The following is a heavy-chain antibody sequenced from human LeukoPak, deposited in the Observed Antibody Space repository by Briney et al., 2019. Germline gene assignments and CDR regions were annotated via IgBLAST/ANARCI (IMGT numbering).Heavy chain of an antibody. V-gene: IGHV4-31*03. CDR2: IHYSGST. CDR1: GGSISSSDYY. Sequence: SETLSLTCTVSGGSISSSDYYWSWIRQHPGKGLEWIGYIHYSGSTYYNPSLESRVTISVDTSKKQFSLNLSSVTAADTAVYYCARVGVAAKSSRYFDYWGQGTLVTVSS. CDR3: ARVGVAAKSSRYFDY. J-gene: IGHJ4*02. D-gene: IGHD2-15*01.